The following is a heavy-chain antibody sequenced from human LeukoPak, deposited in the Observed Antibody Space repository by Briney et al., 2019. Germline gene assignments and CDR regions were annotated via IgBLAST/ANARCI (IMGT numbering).Heavy chain of an antibody. CDR1: GFTFSSYA. CDR3: AKTYSGSYRDAFDI. V-gene: IGHV3-30-3*02. J-gene: IGHJ3*02. Sequence: GGSLRLSCAASGFTFSSYAMSWVRQAPGKGLEWVAVISYDGSNKYYADSVKGRFTISRDNSKNTLYLQMNSLRAEDTAVYYCAKTYSGSYRDAFDIWGQGTMVTVSS. CDR2: ISYDGSNK. D-gene: IGHD1-26*01.